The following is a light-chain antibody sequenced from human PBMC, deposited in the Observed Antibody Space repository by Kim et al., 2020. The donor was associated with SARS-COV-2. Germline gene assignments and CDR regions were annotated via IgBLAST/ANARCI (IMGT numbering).Light chain of an antibody. CDR3: GTWDSSLSAVV. V-gene: IGLV1-51*01. CDR1: SFNIGNHY. J-gene: IGLJ2*01. CDR2: DNN. Sequence: QSVLTQPPSVSAAPGQKVTISCSGSSFNIGNHYVSWYQQVPGTAPKLVIYDNNKRPSGIPDRFSGSKSGTSGTLGITGLQTGDEADYYCGTWDSSLSAVVFGGGTKLTVL.